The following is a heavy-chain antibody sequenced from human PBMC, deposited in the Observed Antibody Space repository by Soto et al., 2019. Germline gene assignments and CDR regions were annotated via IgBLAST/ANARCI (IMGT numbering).Heavy chain of an antibody. V-gene: IGHV4-34*01. D-gene: IGHD6-13*01. CDR1: GGSFSGYY. CDR2: INPSGST. J-gene: IGHJ1*01. Sequence: QVQLQQWGTGLLKPSETLSLTCAVYGGSFSGYYWSWIRQPPGKGLEWIGEINPSGSTNYTPSLKSRVTISVDTSKNQVSLKLSSVTAADTAVYYCARGNAGYSSSWFQHWGQGTLVTVSS. CDR3: ARGNAGYSSSWFQH.